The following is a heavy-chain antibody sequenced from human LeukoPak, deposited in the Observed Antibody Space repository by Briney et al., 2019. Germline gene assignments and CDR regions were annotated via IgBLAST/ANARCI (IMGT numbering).Heavy chain of an antibody. CDR2: IYHSGST. Sequence: SETLSLTCAVSGYPISSGYYWGWIRQPPGKGLEWIGSIYHSGSTYYNPSLKSRVTISVDTSKNQFSLKLSSVTAADTAVYYCARWGLQLWSHFDYWGQGTLVTVSS. J-gene: IGHJ4*02. V-gene: IGHV4-38-2*01. D-gene: IGHD5-18*01. CDR3: ARWGLQLWSHFDY. CDR1: GYPISSGYY.